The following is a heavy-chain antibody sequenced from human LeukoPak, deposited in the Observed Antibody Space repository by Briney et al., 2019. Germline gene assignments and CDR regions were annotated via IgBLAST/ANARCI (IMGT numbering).Heavy chain of an antibody. D-gene: IGHD1-26*01. J-gene: IGHJ3*02. Sequence: SETLSLTCAVSGGSISSGGYSWGWIRQPPGKGLDWIVYIYHSGSTYYNPSLKSRVTISVDRSKNQFSLKLSSVTAADTAVYYCARGGPPGAFDIWGQGTMVTVSS. CDR1: GGSISSGGYS. CDR3: ARGGPPGAFDI. CDR2: IYHSGST. V-gene: IGHV4-30-2*01.